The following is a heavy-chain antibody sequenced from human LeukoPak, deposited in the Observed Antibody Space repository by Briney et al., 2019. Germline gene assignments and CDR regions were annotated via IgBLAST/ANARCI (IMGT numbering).Heavy chain of an antibody. Sequence: GGSLRLSCAASGFTFSTYGMHWVRQAPGKGLEWVAFIRYDAINKYYADSVKGRFTISRDNSRNTLYLQMNSLRAEDTALYYCAKDGDTVSGTYYFDMDVWGKGTTVAISS. J-gene: IGHJ6*03. CDR2: IRYDAINK. CDR3: AKDGDTVSGTYYFDMDV. CDR1: GFTFSTYG. V-gene: IGHV3-30*02. D-gene: IGHD1-26*01.